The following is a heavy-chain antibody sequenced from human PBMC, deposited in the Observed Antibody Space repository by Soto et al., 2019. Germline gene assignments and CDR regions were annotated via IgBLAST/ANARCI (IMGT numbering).Heavy chain of an antibody. CDR3: ARHYPPASAI. V-gene: IGHV1-69*13. CDR1: GGTFSSYA. J-gene: IGHJ3*02. D-gene: IGHD1-1*01. CDR2: IIPIFGTA. Sequence: SVKVSCKASGGTFSSYAISWVRQAPGQGLEWMGGIIPIFGTANYAQKFQGRVKITADESPSPAYMELSSLRSEDTAVYYCARHYPPASAIWGQRTMVPV.